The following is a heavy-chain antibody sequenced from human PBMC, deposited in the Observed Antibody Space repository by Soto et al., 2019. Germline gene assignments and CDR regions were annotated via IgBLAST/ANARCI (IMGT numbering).Heavy chain of an antibody. CDR1: GFTFSDYY. Sequence: PGGSLRLSCAASGFTFSDYYMSWIRQAPGKGLEWVSYISSSSSYTNYADSVKGRFTISRDNAKNSLYLQMNSLRAEDTAVYYCARDYERYSGSNGFDPWGQGTLVTVSS. CDR2: ISSSSSYT. J-gene: IGHJ5*02. V-gene: IGHV3-11*06. D-gene: IGHD5-12*01. CDR3: ARDYERYSGSNGFDP.